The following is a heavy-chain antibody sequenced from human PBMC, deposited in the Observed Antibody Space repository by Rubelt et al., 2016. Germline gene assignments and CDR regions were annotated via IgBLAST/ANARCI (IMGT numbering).Heavy chain of an antibody. Sequence: QGLEWMGWISAYNGNTNYAQKLQGRVTMTTDTSTSTAYMELSSLRSEDTAVYYCARSPLTYYDILTGYYNPVGYYYGMDVWGQGTTVTVSS. CDR2: ISAYNGNT. D-gene: IGHD3-9*01. CDR3: ARSPLTYYDILTGYYNPVGYYYGMDV. V-gene: IGHV1-18*01. J-gene: IGHJ6*02.